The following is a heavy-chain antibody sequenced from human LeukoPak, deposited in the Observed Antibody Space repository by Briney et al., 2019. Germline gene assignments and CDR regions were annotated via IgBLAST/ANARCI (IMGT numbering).Heavy chain of an antibody. CDR1: GYLFSDYY. CDR3: AKSQYSFASGSSRPLFDY. CDR2: INPNSGGT. J-gene: IGHJ4*02. V-gene: IGHV1-2*02. D-gene: IGHD3-10*01. Sequence: GASVKVSCKASGYLFSDYYIHWVRQARGQGLQWMGWINPNSGGTYFALEFEDRVTLTRDTSRNTAYMEMRTLTSDDSAVYYCAKSQYSFASGSSRPLFDYWGQGTLVTVSS.